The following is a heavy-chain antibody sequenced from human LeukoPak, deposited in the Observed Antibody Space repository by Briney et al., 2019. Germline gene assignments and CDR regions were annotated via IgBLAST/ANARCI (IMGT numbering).Heavy chain of an antibody. J-gene: IGHJ4*02. CDR3: ASRDGYNAPLFGY. CDR2: INHSGST. V-gene: IGHV4-34*01. CDR1: GGSFSGYY. D-gene: IGHD5-24*01. Sequence: KTLETLSLTCAVYGGSFSGYYWSWIRQPPGKGLEWIGEINHSGSTNYNPSLKSRVTISVDTSKNQFSLKLSSVTAADTAVYYCASRDGYNAPLFGYWGQGTLVTVSS.